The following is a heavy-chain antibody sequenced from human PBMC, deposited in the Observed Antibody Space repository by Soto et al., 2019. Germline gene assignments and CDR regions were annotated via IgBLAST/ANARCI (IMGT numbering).Heavy chain of an antibody. CDR3: ASSLLVGYGLEGESD. Sequence: QVQLVQSGAEVKKPGASVKVSCKASGYTFTSYGISWVRQAPGQGLEWMGWISAYNDNTNYAQKLKGRVTMTTDTSTSTAYMELRSLRSDDTAVYYCASSLLVGYGLEGESDWGQGTLVTVSS. D-gene: IGHD5-18*01. V-gene: IGHV1-18*01. J-gene: IGHJ4*02. CDR2: ISAYNDNT. CDR1: GYTFTSYG.